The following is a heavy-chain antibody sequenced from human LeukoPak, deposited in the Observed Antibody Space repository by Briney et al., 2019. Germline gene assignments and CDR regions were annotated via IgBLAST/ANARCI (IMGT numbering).Heavy chain of an antibody. CDR2: ISGSGAST. J-gene: IGHJ4*02. CDR1: GFTFSNQA. V-gene: IGHV3-23*01. D-gene: IGHD6-19*01. CDR3: ARTVAGDN. Sequence: GSLRLSCAASGFTFSNQAMNWVRQAPGKGLEWVSAISGSGASTYFADSVRGRFTISRDNSKNTLYLQMNSLRAEDTAIYYCARTVAGDNWGQGTLVTVSS.